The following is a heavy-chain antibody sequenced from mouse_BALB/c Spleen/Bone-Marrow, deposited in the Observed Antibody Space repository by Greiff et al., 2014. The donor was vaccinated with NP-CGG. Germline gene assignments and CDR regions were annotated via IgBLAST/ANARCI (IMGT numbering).Heavy chain of an antibody. V-gene: IGHV1S33*01. CDR3: SRMGGDSMDY. Sequence: SGPELVKPGALVKISCKASGYTFTSYDINWVKQRPGQGLEWIGWIYPGDGSTKYNEKFKGKATLTADKSSSTAYMQPSRLASENPADQFFSRMGGDSMDYWGQGTSVTVSS. CDR2: IYPGDGST. D-gene: IGHD2-13*01. CDR1: GYTFTSYD. J-gene: IGHJ4*01.